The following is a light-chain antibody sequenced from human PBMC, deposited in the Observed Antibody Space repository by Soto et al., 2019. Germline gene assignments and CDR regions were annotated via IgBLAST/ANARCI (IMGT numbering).Light chain of an antibody. CDR2: AAS. J-gene: IGKJ1*01. V-gene: IGKV1-39*01. CDR3: QQSYATPRT. CDR1: QDISSY. Sequence: DIQMTQSPSSLSAYVGDRVTITCRASQDISSYLNWYQVKPGKPPKVLIFAASTLQSGVSSRFRGSGSGTEFTLTISSLEAEDVASYDCQQSYATPRTFGQGTKVQVK.